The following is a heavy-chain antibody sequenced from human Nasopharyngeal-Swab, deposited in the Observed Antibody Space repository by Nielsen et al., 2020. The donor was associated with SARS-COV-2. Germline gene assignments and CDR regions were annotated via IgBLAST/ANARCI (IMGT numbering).Heavy chain of an antibody. CDR1: GASVSSSSAA. V-gene: IGHV6-1*01. Sequence: SETLSLTCAISGASVSSSSAAWNWIRQSPSRGLEWLGRTYYRYKWYNDYAVSVKSRITINPDTSKNQFSLHLNSVTPEDTAVYYCARARGAYGDYYYYYYTDVWGKGTTVTVSS. CDR3: ARARGAYGDYYYYYYTDV. J-gene: IGHJ6*03. CDR2: TYYRYKWYN. D-gene: IGHD4-17*01.